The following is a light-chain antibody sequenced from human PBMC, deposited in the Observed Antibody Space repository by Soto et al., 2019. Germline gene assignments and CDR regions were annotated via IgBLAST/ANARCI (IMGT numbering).Light chain of an antibody. CDR2: EVF. J-gene: IGLJ1*01. CDR1: SSDIGAYGY. V-gene: IGLV2-14*01. CDR3: SLYTSSSTYV. Sequence: QSALTQTASVSGSPGQSITISCTGTSSDIGAYGYVSWYQQHPGKAPNLLIYEVFYRPSGISNRFSGSQSGNTASLTISGLQAEDEADYYCSLYTSSSTYVFGTGTKVTVL.